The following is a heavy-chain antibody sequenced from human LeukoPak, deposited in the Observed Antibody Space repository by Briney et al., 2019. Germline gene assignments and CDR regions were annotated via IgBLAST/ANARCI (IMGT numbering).Heavy chain of an antibody. J-gene: IGHJ5*02. CDR2: IYYSGST. CDR1: GGSISSYY. D-gene: IGHD3-10*01. Sequence: PSETLSLTCTVSGGSISSYYWSWIRQPAGKGLEWIGYIYYSGSTYYNPSLKSRVTISVDTSKNQFSLKLSSVTAADTAVYYCARWFGELFYWFDPWGQGTLVTVSS. V-gene: IGHV4-59*06. CDR3: ARWFGELFYWFDP.